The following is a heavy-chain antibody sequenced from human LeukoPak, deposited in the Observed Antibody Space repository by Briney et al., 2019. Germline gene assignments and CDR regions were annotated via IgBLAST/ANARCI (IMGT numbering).Heavy chain of an antibody. CDR3: ARSDGYGLVGI. J-gene: IGHJ3*02. CDR1: GGSISSSSYY. V-gene: IGHV4-39*01. D-gene: IGHD3-10*01. Sequence: AETLSLTCTVSGGSISSSSYYWGWIRQPPGKGLEWIGSIYYSGSTYYNPSLKSRVTISVDTSRNQFSLKLSSVTAADTAVYYCARSDGYGLVGIWGQGTMVTVSS. CDR2: IYYSGST.